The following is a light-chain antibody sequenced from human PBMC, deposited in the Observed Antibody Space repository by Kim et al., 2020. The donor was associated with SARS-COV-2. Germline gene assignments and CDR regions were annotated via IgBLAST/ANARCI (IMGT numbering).Light chain of an antibody. CDR2: KAS. CDR3: QQYKSGAA. V-gene: IGKV1-5*03. J-gene: IGKJ1*01. CDR1: QSIDIW. Sequence: DIQMTQSPSTLSASVGDRVTITCRASQSIDIWLAWYQQKPGKVPKLLIYKASILESGVPSRFSGSGSGTEFTLTISSLQPDDFATYYCQQYKSGAAFGQGTKVDIK.